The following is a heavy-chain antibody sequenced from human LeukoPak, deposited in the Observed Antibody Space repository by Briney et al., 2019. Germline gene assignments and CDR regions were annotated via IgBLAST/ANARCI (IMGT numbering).Heavy chain of an antibody. D-gene: IGHD2-21*01. CDR3: ARDVPYSGY. Sequence: GGSLRLSCAPSGFTFISYTMNWVRQAPGKRLEWVSSISSTGGYVFYAESVKGRFTISRDNAKNSLYLQMHSLRTDDTAVYYCARDVPYSGYWGQGKLVTVSS. V-gene: IGHV3-21*01. CDR1: GFTFISYT. CDR2: ISSTGGYV. J-gene: IGHJ4*02.